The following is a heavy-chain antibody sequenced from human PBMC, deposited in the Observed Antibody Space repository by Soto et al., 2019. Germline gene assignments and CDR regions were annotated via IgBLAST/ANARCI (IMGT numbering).Heavy chain of an antibody. V-gene: IGHV4-4*07. CDR1: GVSISTYH. CDR2: MHTSGST. D-gene: IGHD2-21*02. J-gene: IGHJ5*01. CDR3: ARDEYGYGDSYDS. Sequence: PSETLSLTCIVSGVSISTYHWSCIRQPAGKGLEWIGRMHTSGSTNYNPSLKSRVSMSVDTSKNHFSLKVSSVTAADTAAYYCARDEYGYGDSYDSWGQGTLVT.